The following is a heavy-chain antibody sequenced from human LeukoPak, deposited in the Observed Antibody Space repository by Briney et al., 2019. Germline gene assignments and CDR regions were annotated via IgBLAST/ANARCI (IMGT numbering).Heavy chain of an antibody. CDR1: GYTXTELS. V-gene: IGHV1-24*01. Sequence: ASVKVSCKVSGYTXTELSMHWVRQAPGKGLEWMGGFDPEDGETIYAQKFQGRVTMTEDTSTDTAYMELSSLRSEDTAVYYCATDRGGPFTTVTRLGAFDIWGQGTMVTVSS. J-gene: IGHJ3*02. CDR3: ATDRGGPFTTVTRLGAFDI. CDR2: FDPEDGET. D-gene: IGHD4-17*01.